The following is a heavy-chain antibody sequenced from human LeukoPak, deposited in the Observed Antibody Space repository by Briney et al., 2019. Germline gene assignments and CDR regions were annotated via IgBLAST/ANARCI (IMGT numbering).Heavy chain of an antibody. CDR3: ARIGPILGAAWVDY. Sequence: PSETLSLTCTVSGGSISTYYWSWIRQPPGKGLEWIGYIFYAGSTYYNPSLKSRVTMSVDTSKNQFSLRLSSVTAVDTAVYYCARIGPILGAAWVDYWGQGTLVSVSS. J-gene: IGHJ4*02. CDR1: GGSISTYY. CDR2: IFYAGST. D-gene: IGHD3-3*02. V-gene: IGHV4-59*12.